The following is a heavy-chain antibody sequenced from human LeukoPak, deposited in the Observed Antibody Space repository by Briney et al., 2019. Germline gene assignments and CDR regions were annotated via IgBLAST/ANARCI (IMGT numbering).Heavy chain of an antibody. CDR1: GFTFSSYA. J-gene: IGHJ4*02. Sequence: GGSLRLSCAASGFTFSSYAMSWVRQAPGKGLEWVSAISGSGGSTYYADSVKGRFTISRDNSKNTLYLQMNSVRAEDTAVYYCAKDVYYYDSSGYYPSYWGQGTLVTVSS. D-gene: IGHD3-22*01. CDR2: ISGSGGST. V-gene: IGHV3-23*01. CDR3: AKDVYYYDSSGYYPSY.